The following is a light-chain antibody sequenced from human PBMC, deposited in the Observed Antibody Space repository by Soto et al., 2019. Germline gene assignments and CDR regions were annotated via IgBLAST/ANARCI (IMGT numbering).Light chain of an antibody. CDR2: EVS. J-gene: IGLJ1*01. Sequence: QSVLTQPASVSGSPGQAITISCSGSSSDVGAHNFVSWYQHHPGKAPKLMIYEVSNRPSGVSNRFSGSKPSNTASLTISGLQAEDEADYYCNSYTSSNTYVFGSGTKVTVL. CDR3: NSYTSSNTYV. CDR1: SSDVGAHNF. V-gene: IGLV2-14*01.